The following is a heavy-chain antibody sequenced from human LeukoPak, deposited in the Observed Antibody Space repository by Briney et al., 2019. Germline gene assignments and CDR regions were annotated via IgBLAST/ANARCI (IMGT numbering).Heavy chain of an antibody. CDR3: ARDLSEGEAF. J-gene: IGHJ4*02. D-gene: IGHD2-21*01. Sequence: GGSLRLSCAASGFTFSDSGMHWVRQAPGKGLEWVSFIARNGNYAYYVASVKGRFSISRDNARNSVFLQMNTLRTDDTALYYCARDLSEGEAFWGPGTLVTVSS. CDR1: GFTFSDSG. V-gene: IGHV3-21*01. CDR2: IARNGNYA.